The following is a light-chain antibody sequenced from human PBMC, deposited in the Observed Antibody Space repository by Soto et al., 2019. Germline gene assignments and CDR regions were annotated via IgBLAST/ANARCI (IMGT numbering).Light chain of an antibody. CDR3: QQSYSTPRK. J-gene: IGKJ1*01. CDR2: AAS. Sequence: IQMTRSPSSLSASVGDPVTIICRASQSISSYLNWYQQKPGKVPKLLIYAASTLQSGVPSRFSGSGSGTDFTLTISSLQPDDFATYYCQQSYSTPRKFGQGTKVE. V-gene: IGKV1-39*01. CDR1: QSISSY.